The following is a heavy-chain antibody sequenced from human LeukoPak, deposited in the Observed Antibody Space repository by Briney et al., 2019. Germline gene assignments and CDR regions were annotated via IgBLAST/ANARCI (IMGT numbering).Heavy chain of an antibody. Sequence: GASVKVSCYASGYTFSNYGISWVRQAPGQGLEWMGWISSYNDNTNYAQKLQGRVTMTTDTSTSTAYMELRSLRSDDTAVYYCARDGGLRLGELSLLDYWGQGTLVTVSS. J-gene: IGHJ4*02. V-gene: IGHV1-18*01. CDR1: GYTFSNYG. D-gene: IGHD3-16*02. CDR2: ISSYNDNT. CDR3: ARDGGLRLGELSLLDY.